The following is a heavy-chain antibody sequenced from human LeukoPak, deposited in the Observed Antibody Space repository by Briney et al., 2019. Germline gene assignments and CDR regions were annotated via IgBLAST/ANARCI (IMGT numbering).Heavy chain of an antibody. CDR2: IYTSGST. CDR3: ARRDDYYYYMDV. CDR1: GGSISSGGYY. J-gene: IGHJ6*03. V-gene: IGHV4-31*03. D-gene: IGHD3-16*01. Sequence: SQTLSLTCTVSGGSISSGGYYWSWIRQHPGKGLEWIGYIYTSGSTNYNPSLKSRVTISVDTSKNQFSLKLSSVTAADTAVYYCARRDDYYYYMDVWGKGTTVTVSS.